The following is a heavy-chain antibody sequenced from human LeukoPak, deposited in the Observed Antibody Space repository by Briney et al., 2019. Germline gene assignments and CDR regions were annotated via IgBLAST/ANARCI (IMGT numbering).Heavy chain of an antibody. CDR3: ATFPEATTPLRSYYYGMDV. CDR1: GGSISSADYY. CDR2: IYYSGST. Sequence: SETLSLTCTVSGGSISSADYYWSWIRQPPGKGLEWIGYIYYSGSTYYNPSLKSRVTISINTSKNQFSLKLSSVTAADTAVYYCATFPEATTPLRSYYYGMDVWGQGTTVTVSS. D-gene: IGHD5-12*01. J-gene: IGHJ6*02. V-gene: IGHV4-30-4*01.